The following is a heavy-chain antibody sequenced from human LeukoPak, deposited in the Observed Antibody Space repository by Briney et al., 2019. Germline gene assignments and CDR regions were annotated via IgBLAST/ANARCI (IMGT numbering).Heavy chain of an antibody. CDR1: GFTFRRYS. CDR3: ARGYHDSSDYYDPTDYGMDV. D-gene: IGHD3-22*01. CDR2: IGSSSRHT. J-gene: IGHJ6*02. V-gene: IGHV3-21*01. Sequence: GESLRLSCAASGFTFRRYSMNWVRQAPGKGLEWVSSIGSSSRHTYYADSVKGRFTISRDNAKNSLYLQMNSLRAEDTAVYYCARGYHDSSDYYDPTDYGMDVWGQGTTVTVSS.